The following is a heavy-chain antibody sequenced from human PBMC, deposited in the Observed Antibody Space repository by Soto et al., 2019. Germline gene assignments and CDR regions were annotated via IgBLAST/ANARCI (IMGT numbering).Heavy chain of an antibody. J-gene: IGHJ5*02. V-gene: IGHV4-59*08. Sequence: QVQLQESGPGQVKLSETLYLTCTVSGGSFSPSYWSWIRQPPGKGLEWVGYIYYGGTTSYNPSLQSRVTISLETSKSQFSLMLTSVTAADTAVYYCARLGAYYQSLDPWGPGTLVTVSS. CDR1: GGSFSPSY. CDR2: IYYGGTT. D-gene: IGHD3-22*01. CDR3: ARLGAYYQSLDP.